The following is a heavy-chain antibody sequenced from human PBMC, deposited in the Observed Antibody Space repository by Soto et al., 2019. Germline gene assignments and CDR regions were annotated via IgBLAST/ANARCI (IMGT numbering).Heavy chain of an antibody. CDR1: GGTFSSYA. Sequence: QVQLVQSGAEVKKPGSSVKVSCKASGGTFSSYAISWVRQAPGQGLEWMGGIIPIFGTANDAQKFQGGVTITADESTSTAYMELSSLRSEDTAVHYCARWSGLYYYDRDYYFDYWGQGTLVTVST. V-gene: IGHV1-69*01. J-gene: IGHJ4*02. CDR2: IIPIFGTA. D-gene: IGHD3-22*01. CDR3: ARWSGLYYYDRDYYFDY.